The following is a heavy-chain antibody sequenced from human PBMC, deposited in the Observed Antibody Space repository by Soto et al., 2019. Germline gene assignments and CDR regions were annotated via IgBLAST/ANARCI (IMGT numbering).Heavy chain of an antibody. CDR2: IYPGDSDT. V-gene: IGHV5-51*01. CDR3: ARRALEDFYYDLDV. D-gene: IGHD1-1*01. Sequence: GESLKSSCKGSGSSFTSYWIGLVRQIPGTGLEWMGIIYPGDSDTRYSPSFQGQVTISAGESISTAYLQWSSLMASDTAMYYCARRALEDFYYDLDVWGQGTTVTVSS. J-gene: IGHJ6*02. CDR1: GSSFTSYW.